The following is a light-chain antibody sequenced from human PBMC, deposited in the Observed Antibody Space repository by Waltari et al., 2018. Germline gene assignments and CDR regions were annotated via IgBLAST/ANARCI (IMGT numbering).Light chain of an antibody. CDR2: GQD. J-gene: IGLJ3*02. V-gene: IGLV3-19*01. CDR1: SLRRYY. CDR3: HSRDTISTRV. Sequence: SSELTQDPAVSVAWGQTVRIICHGTSLRRYYASWYQQRPGQAPRLVLYGQDNRPSGIPDRFSGSTSGDTASLTITGAQAEDEADYYCHSRDTISTRVFGGGTRLTV.